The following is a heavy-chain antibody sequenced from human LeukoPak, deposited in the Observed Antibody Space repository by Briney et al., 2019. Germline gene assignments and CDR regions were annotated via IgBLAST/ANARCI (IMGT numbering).Heavy chain of an antibody. CDR1: GYTFTSYA. CDR2: INASNGNT. CDR3: ARVRSGSDFWSGRTHNWFDP. D-gene: IGHD3-3*01. J-gene: IGHJ5*02. Sequence: ASVKVSCKASGYTFTSYAMHWVRQAPGQRLEWMGWINASNGNTKYSQKFQGRVTITRDTSASTAYMELSSLRSEDTAVYYCARVRSGSDFWSGRTHNWFDPWGQGTLVTVSS. V-gene: IGHV1-3*01.